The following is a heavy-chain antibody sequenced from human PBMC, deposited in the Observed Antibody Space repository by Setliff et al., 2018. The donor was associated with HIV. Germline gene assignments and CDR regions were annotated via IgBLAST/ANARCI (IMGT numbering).Heavy chain of an antibody. D-gene: IGHD3-3*01. Sequence: KPSETLSLTCTVSGGTINSTSYYWGWIRQPPGNGLEWIGSIYHTGSTYYKPSLKSRVTISVDTSKDQFSLRLSSVAAGDTAVYYCASSIVTVASGYYYFEYWGQGALVTVS. CDR3: ASSIVTVASGYYYFEY. CDR1: GGTINSTSYY. CDR2: IYHTGST. J-gene: IGHJ4*02. V-gene: IGHV4-39*01.